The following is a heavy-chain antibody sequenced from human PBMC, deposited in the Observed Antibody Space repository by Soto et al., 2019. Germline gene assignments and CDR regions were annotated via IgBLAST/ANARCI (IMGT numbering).Heavy chain of an antibody. CDR2: ISSSSSYI. CDR1: GFTFSSYS. V-gene: IGHV3-21*01. Sequence: EVQLVESGGGLVKPGGSLRLSCAASGFTFSSYSMNWVRQAPGKGLERVSSISSSSSYIYYADSVKGRFTISRDNAKNSLYLQMNSLRAEDTAVYYCARVYSNSAYYYYGMDVWGQGTTVTVSS. J-gene: IGHJ6*02. D-gene: IGHD4-4*01. CDR3: ARVYSNSAYYYYGMDV.